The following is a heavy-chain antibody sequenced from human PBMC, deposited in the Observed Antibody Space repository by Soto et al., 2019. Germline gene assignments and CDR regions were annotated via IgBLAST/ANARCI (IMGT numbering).Heavy chain of an antibody. CDR2: IYYSGST. CDR1: GGSVSSGGYY. CDR3: ARDRPYSGSYWDAFDI. J-gene: IGHJ3*02. Sequence: SETLSLTCTVSGGSVSSGGYYWSWIRQPPGKGLEWIGYIYYSGSTNYNPSLKSRVTISVDTSKNRFSLKLSSVTAADTAVYYCARDRPYSGSYWDAFDIWGQGTMVTVSS. V-gene: IGHV4-61*08. D-gene: IGHD1-26*01.